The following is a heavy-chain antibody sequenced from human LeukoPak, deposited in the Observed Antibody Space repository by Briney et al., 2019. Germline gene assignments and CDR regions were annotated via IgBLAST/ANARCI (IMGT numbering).Heavy chain of an antibody. D-gene: IGHD6-13*01. J-gene: IGHJ4*02. CDR3: AKDDGSSSSWYDY. Sequence: GGSLRLSCAASGFTFSSYSMNWVRQAPGKGLEWVSGISWNSGNIGYADSVKGRFTISRDNAKNSLYLQMNSLRAEDTALYYCAKDDGSSSSWYDYWGQGTLVTVSS. CDR2: ISWNSGNI. CDR1: GFTFSSYS. V-gene: IGHV3-9*01.